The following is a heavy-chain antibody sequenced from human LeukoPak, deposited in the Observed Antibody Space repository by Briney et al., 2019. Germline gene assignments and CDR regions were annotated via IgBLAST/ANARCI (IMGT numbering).Heavy chain of an antibody. CDR1: GGAFSSYA. J-gene: IGHJ4*02. CDR2: IIPIFGTA. V-gene: IGHV1-69*13. D-gene: IGHD3-22*01. CDR3: ARVPSSGYYAYFDY. Sequence: ASVKVSCKASGGAFSSYAISWVRQAPGQGLEWMGGIIPIFGTANYAQKFQGRVTITADESTSTAYMELSSLRSEDTAVYYCARVPSSGYYAYFDYWGQGTLVTVSS.